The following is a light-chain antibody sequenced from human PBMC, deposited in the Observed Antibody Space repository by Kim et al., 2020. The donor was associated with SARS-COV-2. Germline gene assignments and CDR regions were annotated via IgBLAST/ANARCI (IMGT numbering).Light chain of an antibody. CDR1: QSVTSTH. J-gene: IGKJ2*01. V-gene: IGKV3-20*01. CDR2: AAS. CDR3: QQYGSSPYT. Sequence: EIVLTQSPGTLSLSPGDRVTLSCRASQSVTSTHLGWLQQKPGQAPRLLIYAASSRATGIPDRFSGSGSGTDFTLTISRLEPEDFAVYYCQQYGSSPYTFGQGTKLEI.